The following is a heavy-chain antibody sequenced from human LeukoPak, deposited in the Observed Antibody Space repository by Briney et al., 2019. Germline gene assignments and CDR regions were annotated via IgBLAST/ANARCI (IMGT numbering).Heavy chain of an antibody. J-gene: IGHJ4*02. V-gene: IGHV4-61*01. CDR1: GGSVSSASYY. CDR3: ARDEYYYDSRGYSYYFDY. Sequence: SETLSLTCAVSGGSVSSASYYCTWIRQPPGKGLEWIGYIYYTGSTNYNPSLKSRVTISADTSKNQFSLRLSSVTAADTAVYYCARDEYYYDSRGYSYYFDYWGQGTLVTVSS. D-gene: IGHD3-22*01. CDR2: IYYTGST.